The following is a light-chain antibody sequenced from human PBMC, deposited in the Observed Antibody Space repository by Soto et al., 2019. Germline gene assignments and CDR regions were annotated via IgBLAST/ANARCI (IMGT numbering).Light chain of an antibody. CDR3: QQSVSALWT. V-gene: IGKV3-20*01. CDR1: QSVSSSR. J-gene: IGKJ1*01. CDR2: GAS. Sequence: IERTQAPWGVSLCPGGRATISSRASQSVSSSRLAWYRQKPGQAPRLLIYGASSRATGIPDRFSGSGSGTDFTLTICKLEPEDFAVYYCQQSVSALWTFAQGTKVDIK.